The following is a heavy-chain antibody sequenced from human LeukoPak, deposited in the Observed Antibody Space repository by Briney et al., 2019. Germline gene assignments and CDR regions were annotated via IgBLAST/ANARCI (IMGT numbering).Heavy chain of an antibody. V-gene: IGHV3-15*01. CDR2: IQSKTDGGTS. CDR3: TTAPKWETQGTDY. J-gene: IGHJ4*02. CDR1: GFTFSNAW. Sequence: PGGSLRLSCAASGFTFSNAWMNWVRQAPGKGLEWVGRIQSKTDGGTSDYGAPGKGRFTISRDDSKNTLYLQMNSLKTEDTAVYYCTTAPKWETQGTDYWGQGTLVTISS. D-gene: IGHD1-26*01.